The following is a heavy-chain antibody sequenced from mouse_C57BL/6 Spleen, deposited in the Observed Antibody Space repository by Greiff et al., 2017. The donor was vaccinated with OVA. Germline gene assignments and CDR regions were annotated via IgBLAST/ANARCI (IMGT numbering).Heavy chain of an antibody. CDR3: ARTRTVAYAMDY. J-gene: IGHJ4*01. V-gene: IGHV1-55*01. D-gene: IGHD1-1*01. CDR2: IYPGSGSP. CDR1: GYTFTSYW. Sequence: QVQLQQPGAELVKPGASVKMSCKASGYTFTSYWITWVKQRPGQGLEWMGDIYPGSGSPNYNEKFKSKATLTVDTSSSTAYMQLSSLTSEDSAVYYCARTRTVAYAMDYWGQGTSVTVSS.